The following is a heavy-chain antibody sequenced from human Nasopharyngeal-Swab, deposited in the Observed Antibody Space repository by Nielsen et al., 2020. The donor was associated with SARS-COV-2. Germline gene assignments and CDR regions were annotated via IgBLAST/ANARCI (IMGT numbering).Heavy chain of an antibody. D-gene: IGHD3-10*01. V-gene: IGHV1-69*01. J-gene: IGHJ4*02. CDR2: IIPIFGTA. CDR3: ARGGVQGAISYFDF. Sequence: WVRQAPGQGLEWMGGIIPIFGTADYAQRFQGRVTITADESTSTAYVELSSLRPEDTAVYYCARGGVQGAISYFDFWGQGTLVTVSS.